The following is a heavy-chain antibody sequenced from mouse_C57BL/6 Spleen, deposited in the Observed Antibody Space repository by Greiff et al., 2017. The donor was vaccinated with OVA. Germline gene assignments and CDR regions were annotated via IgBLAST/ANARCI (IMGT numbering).Heavy chain of an antibody. Sequence: VQLKESGAELVRPGASVKLSCTASGFNIKDDYMHWVKQRPEQGLEWIGWIDPENGDTEYASKFQGKATITADTSSNTAYLQLSSLTSEDTAVYYCTTGEGSDYWGQGTTLTVSS. V-gene: IGHV14-4*01. CDR3: TTGEGSDY. CDR2: IDPENGDT. J-gene: IGHJ2*01. CDR1: GFNIKDDY.